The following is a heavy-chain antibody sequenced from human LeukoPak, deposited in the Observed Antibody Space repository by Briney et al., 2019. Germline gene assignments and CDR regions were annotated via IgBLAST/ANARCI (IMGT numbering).Heavy chain of an antibody. Sequence: SETLSLTCAVYGGSSSGYYWSWIRQPPGKGLEWIGEINHSGSTNYNPSLKSRVTISVDTSKNQFSLKLSSVTAADTAVYYCASLYPYYDILNDAFDIWGQGTMVTVSS. D-gene: IGHD3-9*01. V-gene: IGHV4-34*01. J-gene: IGHJ3*02. CDR1: GGSSSGYY. CDR3: ASLYPYYDILNDAFDI. CDR2: INHSGST.